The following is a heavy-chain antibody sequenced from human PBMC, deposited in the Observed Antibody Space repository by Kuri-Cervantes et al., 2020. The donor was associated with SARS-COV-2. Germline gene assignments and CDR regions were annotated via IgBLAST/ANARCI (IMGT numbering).Heavy chain of an antibody. J-gene: IGHJ4*02. CDR2: ISAYNGNT. V-gene: IGHV1-18*01. CDR1: GYTFTSYG. D-gene: IGHD6-6*01. Sequence: ASVKVSCKASGYTFTSYGISWVRQAPGQGLEWMGWISAYNGNTNYAQKLQGRVTMTTDTSTITAYMELRSLRSDDTAVYYCARDADKLYSSSSLTPRADYWCQGTLVTVSS. CDR3: ARDADKLYSSSSLTPRADY.